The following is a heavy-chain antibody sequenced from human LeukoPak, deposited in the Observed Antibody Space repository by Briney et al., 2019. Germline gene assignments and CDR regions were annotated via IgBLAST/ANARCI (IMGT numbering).Heavy chain of an antibody. CDR2: ISYDGSNK. CDR1: GFTFSSYA. V-gene: IGHV3-30-3*01. J-gene: IGHJ4*02. CDR3: ARSDYTDPFDY. D-gene: IGHD4-11*01. Sequence: GGSLRLSCAASGFTFSSYAMHWVRQAPGKGLEWVAVISYDGSNKYYADSVKGRFTISRDNSKNTLYLQMNSLRAEDTAVYYCARSDYTDPFDYWGQGTLVTVSS.